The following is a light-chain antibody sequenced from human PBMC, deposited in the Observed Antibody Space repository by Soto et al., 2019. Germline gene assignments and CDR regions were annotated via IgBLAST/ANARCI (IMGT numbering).Light chain of an antibody. CDR2: RNN. Sequence: QSVLTQPPSVSGTPGQSVTISCSGSSSSVGTIFVYWYQRIPGTAPKLLIFRNNQRPSGVPDRFSGSKSGTSASLAISGLRSEDEADYYCAAWDDSLSIWVFGGGTKLTVL. V-gene: IGLV1-47*01. CDR1: SSSVGTIF. CDR3: AAWDDSLSIWV. J-gene: IGLJ3*02.